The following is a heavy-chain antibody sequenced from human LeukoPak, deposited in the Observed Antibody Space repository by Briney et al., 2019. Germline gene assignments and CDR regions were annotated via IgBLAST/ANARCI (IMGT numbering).Heavy chain of an antibody. CDR2: IYSGGST. J-gene: IGHJ4*02. Sequence: GGSLRLSCAASGFTVSSNYMSWVRQAPGKGLKWVSVIYSGGSTYYADSVKGRFTISRDNSKNTLYLQMNSLRAEDTAVYYCARHYDFWSGLDYWGQGTLVTVSS. CDR3: ARHYDFWSGLDY. D-gene: IGHD3-3*01. V-gene: IGHV3-53*01. CDR1: GFTVSSNY.